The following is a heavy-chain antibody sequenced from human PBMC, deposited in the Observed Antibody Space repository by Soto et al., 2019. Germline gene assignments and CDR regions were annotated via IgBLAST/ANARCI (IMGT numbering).Heavy chain of an antibody. J-gene: IGHJ4*01. CDR2: TYYRSKWYY. Sequence: SQTLSLSCPVTGGSVSRNSAGWSWVGQSRSRGLEWLGRTYYRSKWYYEYAVSVRGRITINPDTSKNQYSLQLNSVTPEDTAVYFCARGEQYSGRIFDYWGQGTLVTVSS. CDR3: ARGEQYSGRIFDY. V-gene: IGHV6-1*01. D-gene: IGHD1-26*01. CDR1: GGSVSRNSAG.